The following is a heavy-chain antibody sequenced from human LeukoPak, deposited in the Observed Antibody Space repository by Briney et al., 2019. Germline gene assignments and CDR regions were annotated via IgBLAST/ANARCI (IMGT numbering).Heavy chain of an antibody. CDR3: ARGAYNFDY. CDR1: GFTFSSYS. V-gene: IGHV3-48*01. CDR2: ISSSSTI. J-gene: IGHJ4*02. D-gene: IGHD5-24*01. Sequence: GGSLRLSCAASGFTFSSYSMNWVRQAPGKGLEWVSYISSSSTIYYADSVKGRFTISRDNAKNSLYLQMNSLRAEDTAVYYCARGAYNFDYWGQGALVTVSS.